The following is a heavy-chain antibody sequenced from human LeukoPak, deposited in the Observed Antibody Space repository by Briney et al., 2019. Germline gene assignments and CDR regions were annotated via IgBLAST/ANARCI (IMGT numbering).Heavy chain of an antibody. D-gene: IGHD3-22*01. CDR1: GFTFSSYS. V-gene: IGHV3-21*01. CDR2: ISSSSSYI. J-gene: IGHJ4*02. CDR3: AREVDDSSGYQNGGIDY. Sequence: GGSLRLSCAASGFTFSSYSMNWVRQAPWKGLEWVSSISSSSSYIYYTDSVKGRFTISRDNAKNSLYLQMNSLRAEDTAVYYCAREVDDSSGYQNGGIDYWGQGTLVTVSS.